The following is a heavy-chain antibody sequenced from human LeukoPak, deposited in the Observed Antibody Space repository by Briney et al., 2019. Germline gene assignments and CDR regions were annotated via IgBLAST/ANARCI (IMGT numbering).Heavy chain of an antibody. CDR2: IYYSGST. V-gene: IGHV4-59*01. CDR1: GGSISPYY. CDR3: ARYDFNKYFDY. D-gene: IGHD3-3*01. Sequence: SETLSLTCTVSGGSISPYYWSWIRQPPGKGPEWIGYIYYSGSTNYNPSLKSRVTMSVDTSKNQFSLKLTSVTAADTAVYYCARYDFNKYFDYWGQGTLVTVSS. J-gene: IGHJ4*02.